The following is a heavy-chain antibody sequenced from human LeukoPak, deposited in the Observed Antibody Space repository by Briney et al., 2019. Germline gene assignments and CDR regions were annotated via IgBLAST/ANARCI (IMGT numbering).Heavy chain of an antibody. D-gene: IGHD3-22*01. CDR1: GYSFTSYW. Sequence: GESLKISCKGSGYSFTSYWISWVRQMPGKGLEWMGRIDPSDSYTNYSPSFQGHVTISADKSISTAYLQWSSLKASDTAMYYCARQMSPRNYYDSSGLYGMDVWGQGTPVTVSS. CDR3: ARQMSPRNYYDSSGLYGMDV. V-gene: IGHV5-10-1*01. J-gene: IGHJ6*02. CDR2: IDPSDSYT.